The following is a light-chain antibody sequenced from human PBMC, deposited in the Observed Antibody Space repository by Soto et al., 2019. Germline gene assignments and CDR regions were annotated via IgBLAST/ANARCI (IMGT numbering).Light chain of an antibody. CDR3: AAGNDSLSVV. Sequence: QSVLTQPPSASGTPGQRVTISCSGSSSNIGSNYVYWYQQLPGTAPKLLIYRNNQRPSGVPDRFSGSKSGTSASLAISGLRSEDAADYYCAAGNDSLSVVFGGGTKLTVL. V-gene: IGLV1-47*01. J-gene: IGLJ2*01. CDR1: SSNIGSNY. CDR2: RNN.